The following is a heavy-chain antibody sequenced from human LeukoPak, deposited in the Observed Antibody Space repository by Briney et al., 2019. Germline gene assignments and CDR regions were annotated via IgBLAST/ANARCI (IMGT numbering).Heavy chain of an antibody. CDR3: TRGRYNDY. CDR1: GFTFSGYW. Sequence: GGSLRLSCAASGFTFSGYWMTWVSQAPGKGLEWVANIKQDGTEKYYVDSVKGRFSISRDNAKNSLYLQMNSLRDEDTAVYYCTRGRYNDYWGQGTLVTVSS. CDR2: IKQDGTEK. J-gene: IGHJ4*02. V-gene: IGHV3-7*01. D-gene: IGHD2-2*02.